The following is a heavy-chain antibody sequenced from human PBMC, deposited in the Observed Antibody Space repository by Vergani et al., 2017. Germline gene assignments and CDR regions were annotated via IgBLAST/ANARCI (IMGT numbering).Heavy chain of an antibody. D-gene: IGHD5-18*01. CDR2: FDPEDGET. Sequence: QVQLVQSGAEVKKPGASVKVSCKVSGYTLTELSMHWVRQAPGKGLEWMGGFDPEDGETIYAQKFQGRVTMIDDTSTDTAYMELSSLRSEDTAVYYCAFRGYSYGPGLYYYYMDVWGKGTTVTVSS. CDR1: GYTLTELS. V-gene: IGHV1-24*01. CDR3: AFRGYSYGPGLYYYYMDV. J-gene: IGHJ6*03.